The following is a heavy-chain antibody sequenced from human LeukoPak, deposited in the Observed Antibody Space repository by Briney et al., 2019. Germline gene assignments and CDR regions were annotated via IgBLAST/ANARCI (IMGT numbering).Heavy chain of an antibody. CDR1: GGSISNSTYY. V-gene: IGHV4-39*01. CDR2: VYYSGSA. D-gene: IGHD3/OR15-3a*01. CDR3: ARRIFGLYYFDY. J-gene: IGHJ4*02. Sequence: SETLSLTCTVSGGSISNSTYYWGWIRQPPGKGLEWVVTVYYSGSAYYNPSLKSRVTISVDTSKNQFSLKLRSVTAADTAVYYCARRIFGLYYFDYWGQGSLVTVSS.